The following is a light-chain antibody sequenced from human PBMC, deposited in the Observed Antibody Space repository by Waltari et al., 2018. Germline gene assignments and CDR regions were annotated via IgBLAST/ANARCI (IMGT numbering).Light chain of an antibody. J-gene: IGKJ1*01. Sequence: EIVMTQSPATLSVSPGERATLSCRASQRISSDLAWYQQKPGQAPRRLIYGASTRATGIPDRFSGSGSGTEFTLTISSLQSEDFAVYDCQQYYRWWTFGLGTKVERK. CDR3: QQYYRWWT. V-gene: IGKV3-15*01. CDR1: QRISSD. CDR2: GAS.